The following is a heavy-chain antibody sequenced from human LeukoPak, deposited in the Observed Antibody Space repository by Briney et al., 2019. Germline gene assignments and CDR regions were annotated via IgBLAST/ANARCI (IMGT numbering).Heavy chain of an antibody. J-gene: IGHJ4*02. CDR2: ISGSGGST. CDR3: AKDQDSSGWYSSPVGIYDY. Sequence: PTGGSLRLSCAASGFTFSSYAMSWVRQAPGKGLEWVSAISGSGGSTYYADSVKGRFTISRDNSKNTLYLQMNSLRAEDTAVYYCAKDQDSSGWYSSPVGIYDYWGQGTLVTVSS. CDR1: GFTFSSYA. V-gene: IGHV3-23*01. D-gene: IGHD6-19*01.